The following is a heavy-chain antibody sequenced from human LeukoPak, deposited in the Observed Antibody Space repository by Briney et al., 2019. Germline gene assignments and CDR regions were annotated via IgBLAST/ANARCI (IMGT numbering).Heavy chain of an antibody. V-gene: IGHV4-59*01. CDR1: GGSISSYY. D-gene: IGHD2-21*02. J-gene: IGHJ4*02. CDR2: IYYSGST. CDR3: ARYCGGDCYIPLDY. Sequence: PSETLSLTCTVSGGSISSYYWSWIRQPPGKGLEWIGYIYYSGSTNYNPSLKSRVTISVDTSKNQFSLKLSSVTAADTAVYYCARYCGGDCYIPLDYWGQGTLVTVSS.